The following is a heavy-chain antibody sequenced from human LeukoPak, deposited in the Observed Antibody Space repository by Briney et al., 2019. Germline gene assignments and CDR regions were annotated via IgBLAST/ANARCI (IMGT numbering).Heavy chain of an antibody. J-gene: IGHJ5*02. V-gene: IGHV4-34*01. D-gene: IGHD1-7*01. CDR1: GGSFSGYY. Sequence: SETLSLTCAVYGGSFSGYYWSWIRQPPGKGLEWNGEINHSGSTNYNPSLKSRVTISVDTSKNQFSLKLSSVTAADTAVYYCARGGWNYVLDWFDPWGQGTLVTVSS. CDR3: ARGGWNYVLDWFDP. CDR2: INHSGST.